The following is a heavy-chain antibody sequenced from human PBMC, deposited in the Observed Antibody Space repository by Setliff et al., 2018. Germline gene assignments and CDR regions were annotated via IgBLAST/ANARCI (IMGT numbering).Heavy chain of an antibody. V-gene: IGHV3-15*01. J-gene: IGHJ4*02. CDR1: GFAFSTYS. CDR2: IKGQTDGGTT. Sequence: GGSLRLPCAASGFAFSTYSMNWVRQAPGKGLEWVGRIKGQTDGGTTDYAAPVKGRFSISRDDSKNTVYLQMNSLKTEDPAVYYVTTGYISGYYIGHWGLGTLVTVS. D-gene: IGHD6-19*01. CDR3: TTGYISGYYIGH.